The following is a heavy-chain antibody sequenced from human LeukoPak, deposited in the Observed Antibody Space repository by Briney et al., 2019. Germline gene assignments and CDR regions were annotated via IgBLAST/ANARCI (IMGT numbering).Heavy chain of an antibody. J-gene: IGHJ4*02. CDR2: IITIFGTA. V-gene: IGHV1-69*13. Sequence: GASVKVSCKASGGTFSSYAISWVRQAPGQGLEWMGGIITIFGTANYAQKFQGRVTITADESTSTAYMELSSLRSEDTAVYYCARWKQWLVQRYFDYWGQGTLVTVSS. CDR1: GGTFSSYA. CDR3: ARWKQWLVQRYFDY. D-gene: IGHD6-19*01.